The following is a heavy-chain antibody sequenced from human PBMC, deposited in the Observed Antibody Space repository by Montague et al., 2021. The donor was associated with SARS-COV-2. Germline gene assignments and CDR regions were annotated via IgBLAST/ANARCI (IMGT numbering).Heavy chain of an antibody. J-gene: IGHJ6*02. D-gene: IGHD3-10*01. V-gene: IGHV4-39*07. CDR3: GLGRGFAVGNHYYYSCGLDV. CDR2: ISYSGST. CDR1: GGSIRSSSHF. Sequence: SETLSLTCTVSGGSIRSSSHFWGWFRQPPGQRLEWIGTISYSGSTYYSPSLKSRVIISADTSKNQFSLNLRSVTAADTAVYFCGLGRGFAVGNHYYYSCGLDVWGQGSTVTVSS.